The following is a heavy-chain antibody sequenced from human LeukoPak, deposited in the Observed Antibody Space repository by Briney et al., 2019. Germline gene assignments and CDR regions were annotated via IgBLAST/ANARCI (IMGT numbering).Heavy chain of an antibody. J-gene: IGHJ3*02. CDR3: ARGRRQWLIYDAFDI. D-gene: IGHD6-19*01. Sequence: SETLSLTCAVYGGSFSGYYWSWIRQPPGKGLEWIGEINHSGSTNYNPSLKSRVTISVDTSKNQFSLKLSSVTAADTAVYYCARGRRQWLIYDAFDIWGQGTMVTVSS. CDR1: GGSFSGYY. V-gene: IGHV4-34*01. CDR2: INHSGST.